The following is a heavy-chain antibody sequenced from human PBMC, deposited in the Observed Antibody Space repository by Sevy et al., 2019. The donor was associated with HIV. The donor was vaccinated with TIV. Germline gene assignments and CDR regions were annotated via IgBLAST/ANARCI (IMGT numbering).Heavy chain of an antibody. CDR2: IHYSGST. J-gene: IGHJ5*02. Sequence: SETLSLTCTVSGGPISSYYWSWIRQPPGKKLEWIGYIHYSGSTKYNPSLNSRVTMSVDTSKNQFSLKLTSVTAADTAVYYCARAPPVRSGDDSLNWFDPWGQGTLVTVPS. CDR3: ARAPPVRSGDDSLNWFDP. D-gene: IGHD5-12*01. CDR1: GGPISSYY. V-gene: IGHV4-59*01.